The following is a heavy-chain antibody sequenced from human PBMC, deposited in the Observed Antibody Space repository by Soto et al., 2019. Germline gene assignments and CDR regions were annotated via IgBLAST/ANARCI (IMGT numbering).Heavy chain of an antibody. Sequence: QVQLVESGGGLVKPGGSLRLSCAASGFTLSDYYMTCIRPAPGKGLEWVSDISISGTTIHYADSVRGRFTISRDNAKNSLWLQMNTLRAEDTAVYYCARVRGDGYYNFGGQGTLVTVSS. V-gene: IGHV3-11*01. CDR3: ARVRGDGYYNF. CDR2: ISISGTTI. D-gene: IGHD3-9*01. CDR1: GFTLSDYY. J-gene: IGHJ4*02.